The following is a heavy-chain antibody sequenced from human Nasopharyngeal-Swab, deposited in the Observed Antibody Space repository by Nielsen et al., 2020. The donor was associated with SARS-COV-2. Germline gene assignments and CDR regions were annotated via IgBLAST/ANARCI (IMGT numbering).Heavy chain of an antibody. Sequence: SETLSLTCTVSGGSISSDYWSWIRQPPGKGLEWIGYIYYSGSTKYNPSLKSRVTISVDTSKNQFSLKLSSVTAADTAVYYCTRVRIAVAGTLAFDIWGQGTMVTVSS. J-gene: IGHJ3*02. D-gene: IGHD6-19*01. CDR2: IYYSGST. CDR1: GGSISSDY. CDR3: TRVRIAVAGTLAFDI. V-gene: IGHV4-59*13.